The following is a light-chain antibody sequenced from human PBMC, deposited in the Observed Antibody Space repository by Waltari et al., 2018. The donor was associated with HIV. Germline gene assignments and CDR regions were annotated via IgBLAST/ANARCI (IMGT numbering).Light chain of an antibody. V-gene: IGKV4-1*01. CDR1: QSVLYSSNNKNY. J-gene: IGKJ4*01. Sequence: DIVMTQSPDSLAVSLGERATINCKSSQSVLYSSNNKNYLSCYQQKPGQPPKLLIYWASTRESGVPDRFSGSGFGTDFTLTISSLQAEDVAVYYCQQYYDTPLTFGGGTKVEIK. CDR3: QQYYDTPLT. CDR2: WAS.